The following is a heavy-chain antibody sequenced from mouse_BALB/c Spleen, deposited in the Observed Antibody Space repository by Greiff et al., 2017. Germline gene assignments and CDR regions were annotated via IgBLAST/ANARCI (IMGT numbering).Heavy chain of an antibody. CDR1: GFTFSNYW. V-gene: IGHV6-6*02. D-gene: IGHD2-4*01. CDR3: TRGAITTLYYAMDY. CDR2: IRMKSNNYAT. Sequence: EVKVEESGGGLVQPGGSMKLSCVASGFTFSNYWMNWVRQSPEKGLEWVAEIRMKSNNYATHYAESVKGRFTISRDDSKSSVYLQMNNLRAEDTGIYYCTRGAITTLYYAMDYWGQGTSVTVSS. J-gene: IGHJ4*01.